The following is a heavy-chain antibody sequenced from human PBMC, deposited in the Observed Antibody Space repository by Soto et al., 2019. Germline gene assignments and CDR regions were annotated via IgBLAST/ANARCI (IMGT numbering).Heavy chain of an antibody. Sequence: EVQLLESGGGLVRPGGSLRLSCAASGFTFNNYAMTWVRQAPGKGLEWVSAISGGGDTTSYADSVKGRFTVSRDGSKNTLYLQMSSLRAEDTALYYCAKGRGGSGSLPPRVDFWGQGTLVTVSS. CDR2: ISGGGDTT. D-gene: IGHD3-10*01. CDR1: GFTFNNYA. J-gene: IGHJ4*02. V-gene: IGHV3-23*01. CDR3: AKGRGGSGSLPPRVDF.